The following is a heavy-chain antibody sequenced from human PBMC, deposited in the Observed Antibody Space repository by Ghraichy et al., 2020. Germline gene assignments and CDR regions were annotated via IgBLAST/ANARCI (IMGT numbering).Heavy chain of an antibody. CDR3: ARGSTNVLYYYYYGMDV. Sequence: SETLSLTCAVYGGSFSGYYWSWIRQPPGKGLEWIGEIHHSGSTNYNPSLKSRVTISVDTSKNQFSLKLSSVTAADTAVYYCARGSTNVLYYYYYGMDVGGKGATVTVSS. D-gene: IGHD2-2*01. J-gene: IGHJ6*04. V-gene: IGHV4-34*01. CDR1: GGSFSGYY. CDR2: IHHSGST.